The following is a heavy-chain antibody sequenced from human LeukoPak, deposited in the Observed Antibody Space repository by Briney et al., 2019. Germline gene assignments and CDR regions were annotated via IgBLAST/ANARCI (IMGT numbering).Heavy chain of an antibody. CDR1: GCTVSSNY. Sequence: GGSLRLSCAASGCTVSSNYMSWVRQAPGKGLEWVSVIYSGGSTYYADSAKGRFTMSRDNSKNTLYLQMNSLRAEDTAVYYCARGRHYYDSSGYSYYFDYWGQGTLVTVSS. CDR3: ARGRHYYDSSGYSYYFDY. D-gene: IGHD3-22*01. J-gene: IGHJ4*02. V-gene: IGHV3-66*02. CDR2: IYSGGST.